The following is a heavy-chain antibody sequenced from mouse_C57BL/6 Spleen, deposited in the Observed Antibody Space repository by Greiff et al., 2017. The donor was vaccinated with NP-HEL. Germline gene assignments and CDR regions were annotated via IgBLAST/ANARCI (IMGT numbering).Heavy chain of an antibody. CDR3: ARDTYYGSSHWYFDV. Sequence: EVKLMESGGGLVKPGGSLKLSCAASGFTFSSYAMSWVRQTPEKRLEWVATISDGGSYTYYPDNVKGRFTISRDNAKNNLYLQMSHLKSEDTAMYYCARDTYYGSSHWYFDVWGTGTTVTVSS. J-gene: IGHJ1*03. CDR1: GFTFSSYA. CDR2: ISDGGSYT. V-gene: IGHV5-4*01. D-gene: IGHD1-1*01.